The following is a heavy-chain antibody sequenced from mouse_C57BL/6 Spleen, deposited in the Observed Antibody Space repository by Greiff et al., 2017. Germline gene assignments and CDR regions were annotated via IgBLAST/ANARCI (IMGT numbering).Heavy chain of an antibody. D-gene: IGHD2-3*01. Sequence: QVQLQQSGAELVKPGASVKISCKASGYTFTDYYINWVKQRPGQGLEWIGKIGPGRGSTYYNEKFKGKDTLPADKSSSTAYMQLSSLTSEYASVYFCARDGYYDYAMDYWGQGTSVTVSS. J-gene: IGHJ4*01. CDR1: GYTFTDYY. V-gene: IGHV1-77*01. CDR2: IGPGRGST. CDR3: ARDGYYDYAMDY.